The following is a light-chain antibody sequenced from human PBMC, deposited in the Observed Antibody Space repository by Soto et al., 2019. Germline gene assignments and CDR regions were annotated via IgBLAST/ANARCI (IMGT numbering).Light chain of an antibody. CDR3: SAYTARSTLV. CDR2: EVR. Sequence: QSALTQPASVSGSAGQSITISCSGTMRDVGAYNLVSWYQQHPGTAPKLIIYEVRTRPSGLSSRFSGSRSGNTASLTISGLQSEDEGDYYCSAYTARSTLVFGGGTKLTVL. J-gene: IGLJ3*02. CDR1: MRDVGAYNL. V-gene: IGLV2-14*01.